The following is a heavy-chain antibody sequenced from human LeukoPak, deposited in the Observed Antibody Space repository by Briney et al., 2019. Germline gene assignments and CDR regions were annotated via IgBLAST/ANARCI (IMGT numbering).Heavy chain of an antibody. D-gene: IGHD6-13*01. V-gene: IGHV1-2*02. CDR3: ARVYSSSWLLPHYYYYYGMDV. CDR1: GYTFTAYY. CDR2: INPNSGGT. J-gene: IGHJ6*02. Sequence: ASVKASCKASGYTFTAYYMHWVRQAPGQGLEWMGWINPNSGGTNYAQKFQGRVTMTRDTSISTAYMELSRLTSDDTAVYYCARVYSSSWLLPHYYYYYGMDVWGQGTTVTVSS.